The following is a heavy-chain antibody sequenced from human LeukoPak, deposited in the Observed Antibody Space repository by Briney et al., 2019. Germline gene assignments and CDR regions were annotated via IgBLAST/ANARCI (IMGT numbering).Heavy chain of an antibody. V-gene: IGHV1-2*02. J-gene: IGHJ4*02. D-gene: IGHD3-22*01. CDR3: ARDPGTYYYDSSGYPDY. Sequence: ASVKVSCKASGYTFTGYYMHWVRQAPGQGLEWMRWINPNSGGTNYAQKFQGRVTMTRDTSISTAYMELSRLRSDDTAVYYCARDPGTYYYDSSGYPDYWGQGTLVTVSS. CDR2: INPNSGGT. CDR1: GYTFTGYY.